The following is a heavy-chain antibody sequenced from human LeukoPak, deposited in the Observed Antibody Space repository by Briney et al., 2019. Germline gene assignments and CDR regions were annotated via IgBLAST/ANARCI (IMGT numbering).Heavy chain of an antibody. CDR3: ARDYGGSSPFDY. CDR1: GFTFSSYS. CDR2: ISSSNSTI. Sequence: GGSLRLSCAASGFTFSSYSMNWVRQAPGKGLEWVSYISSSNSTIYYADSVKGRFTISRDNARNTLYLQMNSLRAEDTAVYYCARDYGGSSPFDYWGQGTLVTVSS. V-gene: IGHV3-48*04. J-gene: IGHJ4*02. D-gene: IGHD4-23*01.